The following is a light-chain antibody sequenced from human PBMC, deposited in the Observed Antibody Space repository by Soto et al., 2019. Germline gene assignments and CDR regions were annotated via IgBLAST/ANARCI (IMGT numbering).Light chain of an antibody. J-gene: IGKJ5*01. CDR1: QSVSSSY. CDR2: GAS. V-gene: IGKV3-20*01. Sequence: EIVLTQDPWTLSVSPVERSTLSCGASQSVSSSYLAWYQQKPGQAPRRLIYGASSRATGIPDRFSGSGSGTDFTLTISRLEPEDFAVYYCQQYGSSPITFGQGTRLEI. CDR3: QQYGSSPIT.